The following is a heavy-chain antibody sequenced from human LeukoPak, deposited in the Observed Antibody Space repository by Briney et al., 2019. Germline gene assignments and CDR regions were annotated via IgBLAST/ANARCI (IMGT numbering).Heavy chain of an antibody. Sequence: GGSLRLSCAASGFTFSSYGTHWVRQAPGKGLEWVAVISYDGINKYYADSVKGRFTISRDNSKNALYLQMNSLRVEDTAVYYCARDMCQGDCYSSDYWGQGTLVTVSS. D-gene: IGHD2-21*02. CDR3: ARDMCQGDCYSSDY. CDR2: ISYDGINK. V-gene: IGHV3-33*01. CDR1: GFTFSSYG. J-gene: IGHJ4*02.